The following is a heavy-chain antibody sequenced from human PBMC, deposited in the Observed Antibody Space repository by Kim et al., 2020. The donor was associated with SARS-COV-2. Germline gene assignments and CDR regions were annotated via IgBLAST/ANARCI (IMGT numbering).Heavy chain of an antibody. CDR1: GFTFDDYA. J-gene: IGHJ4*02. CDR3: AKGTPYSSGWGDYFDY. CDR2: ISWNSGSI. D-gene: IGHD6-19*01. V-gene: IGHV3-9*01. Sequence: GGSLRLSCAASGFTFDDYAMHWVRQAPGKGLEWVSGISWNSGSIGYADSVKGRFTISRDNAKNSLYLQMNSLRAEDTALYYCAKGTPYSSGWGDYFDYWGQGTLVTVSS.